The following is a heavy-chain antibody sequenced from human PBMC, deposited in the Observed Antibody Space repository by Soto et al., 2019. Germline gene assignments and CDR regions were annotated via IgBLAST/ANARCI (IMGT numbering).Heavy chain of an antibody. Sequence: QVQLVQSGAEVKKPGASVKVSCKASGYTFTGYYMHWVRQAPGQGLEWMGWINPNSGGTNYAQKFQGWVTMTRDTSISTAYMELSRLRSDDTAVYYCARGPYRTTGTTPPGWFDPWGQGTLVTVSS. V-gene: IGHV1-2*04. CDR3: ARGPYRTTGTTPPGWFDP. CDR2: INPNSGGT. D-gene: IGHD1-1*01. CDR1: GYTFTGYY. J-gene: IGHJ5*02.